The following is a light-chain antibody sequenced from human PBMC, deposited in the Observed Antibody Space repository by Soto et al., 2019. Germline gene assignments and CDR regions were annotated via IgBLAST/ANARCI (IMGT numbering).Light chain of an antibody. Sequence: VLAQSPDTRALSTGDNTTLSCRASQSVSTYLAWYQQRPGQAPRLLIYDASSRATAIPPRFSGSGSGTDFTLTISSLQPEDYAVNYCQQRRSWPPTITFGQGTRLEI. CDR1: QSVSTY. J-gene: IGKJ5*01. CDR2: DAS. CDR3: QQRRSWPPTIT. V-gene: IGKV3-11*01.